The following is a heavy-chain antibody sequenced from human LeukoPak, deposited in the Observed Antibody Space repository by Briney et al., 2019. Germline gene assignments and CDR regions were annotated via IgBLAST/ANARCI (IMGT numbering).Heavy chain of an antibody. J-gene: IGHJ3*02. CDR3: ARAKSNYGANAFDI. Sequence: SSQTLSLTCTVSSASISSGGHYWSWIRQHSGKGLEWIGYIYYRGGAYYNPSLKSRTSISTDTSKNQFSLTLSSVTAADTAVYYCARAKSNYGANAFDIWGQGTMVTVSS. CDR2: IYYRGGA. D-gene: IGHD4-11*01. V-gene: IGHV4-31*03. CDR1: SASISSGGHY.